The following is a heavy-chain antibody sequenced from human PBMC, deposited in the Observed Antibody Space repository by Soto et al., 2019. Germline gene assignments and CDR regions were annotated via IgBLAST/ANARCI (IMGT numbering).Heavy chain of an antibody. Sequence: GGSLRLSCEASGFMFNDYCMHWVRQAPGKGLDWVAVISYDGDNKYYAQSVKGRFTISRDNSKNTLFLHMDSLRHEDTAVYHCVKGDLDTAVVNSPDAFDFWGQGTMVTV. D-gene: IGHD5-18*01. CDR3: VKGDLDTAVVNSPDAFDF. J-gene: IGHJ3*01. CDR2: ISYDGDNK. V-gene: IGHV3-30*18. CDR1: GFMFNDYC.